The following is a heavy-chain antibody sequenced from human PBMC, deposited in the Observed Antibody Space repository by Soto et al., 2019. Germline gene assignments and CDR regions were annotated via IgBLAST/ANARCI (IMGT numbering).Heavy chain of an antibody. CDR3: ARLFCSSSTCDSWFDP. J-gene: IGHJ5*02. CDR1: GYTFTTFW. V-gene: IGHV5-10-1*01. CDR2: IDPRDSYT. D-gene: IGHD2-2*01. Sequence: PGESLKISCTGFGYTFTTFWISWVRQMPGRGLEWMGRIDPRDSYTNYSPSFQGHATISADKSISTAYLQWGSLKASDTAMYYCARLFCSSSTCDSWFDPWGQGTMVTVSS.